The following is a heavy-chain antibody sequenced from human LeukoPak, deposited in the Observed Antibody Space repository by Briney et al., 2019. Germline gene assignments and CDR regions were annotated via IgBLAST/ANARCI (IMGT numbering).Heavy chain of an antibody. J-gene: IGHJ4*02. CDR2: ISAYNGNT. CDR1: GYTFTSYG. CDR3: ARGPHHFLAYCGGDCYLDY. V-gene: IGHV1-18*01. D-gene: IGHD2-21*02. Sequence: ASVKVSCKASGYTFTSYGISWVRQAPGQGLEWMGWISAYNGNTNYAQKLQGRVTMTTDTSTSTAYMELRSLRSDDTAVYYCARGPHHFLAYCGGDCYLDYWGQGTLVTVSS.